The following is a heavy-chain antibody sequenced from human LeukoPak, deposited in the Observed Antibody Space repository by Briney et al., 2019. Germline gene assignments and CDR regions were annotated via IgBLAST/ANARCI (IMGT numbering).Heavy chain of an antibody. J-gene: IGHJ3*02. D-gene: IGHD3-22*01. V-gene: IGHV5-51*01. Sequence: GESLQISCQGSGYSFTSYWIGWVRQMPGKGLEWMGIIYPGDSDTRYSPSYQGQVTISADKSISTAYLQWSSLKASDTAMYYCARPLNYYDSSGYAFDIWGQGTMVTVSS. CDR3: ARPLNYYDSSGYAFDI. CDR1: GYSFTSYW. CDR2: IYPGDSDT.